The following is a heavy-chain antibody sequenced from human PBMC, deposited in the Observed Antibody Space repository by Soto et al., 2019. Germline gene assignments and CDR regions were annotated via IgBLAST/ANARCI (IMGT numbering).Heavy chain of an antibody. CDR1: GGSSNTRSYH. CDR3: ARLQEIGLMPGGY. J-gene: IGHJ4*02. Sequence: QLQLQESGPGLVKPSETLSLTCTISGGSSNTRSYHWGWIRQPPGKGLEWIGIIYYSGTTYFNPSLKSRVTISADMSKSQISLRLTSVTAADTAVYYCARLQEIGLMPGGYWGQGTLVTVSS. CDR2: IYYSGTT. D-gene: IGHD2-8*01. V-gene: IGHV4-39*01.